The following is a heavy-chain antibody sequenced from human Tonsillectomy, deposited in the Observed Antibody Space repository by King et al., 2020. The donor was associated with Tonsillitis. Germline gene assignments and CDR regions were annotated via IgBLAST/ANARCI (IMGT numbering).Heavy chain of an antibody. Sequence: QLVQSGAEVKKPGESLKISCKGSGYSFTSYWIGWVRQMPGKGLEWMGIIYPGDSDTRYSPSFQGQFTISADKSTSTAYLQRSSLKASDTAMYSCARSEVGYYYDSSGEHYFDYWGQGTLVTVSS. D-gene: IGHD3-22*01. J-gene: IGHJ4*02. CDR1: GYSFTSYW. CDR2: IYPGDSDT. V-gene: IGHV5-51*01. CDR3: ARSEVGYYYDSSGEHYFDY.